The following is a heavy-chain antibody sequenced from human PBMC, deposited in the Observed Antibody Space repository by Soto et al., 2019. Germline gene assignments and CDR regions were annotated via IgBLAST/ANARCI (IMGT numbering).Heavy chain of an antibody. CDR1: GGSISSGDYY. V-gene: IGHV4-30-4*01. D-gene: IGHD3-3*01. J-gene: IGHJ6*02. CDR2: IYYSGST. Sequence: QVELQESGPGLVKPSQTLSLTCTVSGGSISSGDYYWSWIRQPPGKGLEWIGYIYYSGSTYYNPSLKSRVTISVDTSKNQFSLKLSSVTAAGTAVYYCARDRSGYDYYYGMDVWGQGTTVTVSS. CDR3: ARDRSGYDYYYGMDV.